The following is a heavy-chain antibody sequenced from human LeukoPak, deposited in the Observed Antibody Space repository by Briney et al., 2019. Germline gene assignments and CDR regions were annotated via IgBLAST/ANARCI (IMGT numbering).Heavy chain of an antibody. Sequence: GSSVKVSCKASGGTFSSYAISWVRQAPGQGLEWMGGIIPIFGTANYAQKLQGRVTMTTDTSTSTAYMELRSLRSDDTAVYYCARDLWEWAPPENNWFDPWGQGTLVTVSS. CDR1: GGTFSSYA. J-gene: IGHJ5*02. CDR2: IIPIFGTA. CDR3: ARDLWEWAPPENNWFDP. D-gene: IGHD3-16*01. V-gene: IGHV1-69*05.